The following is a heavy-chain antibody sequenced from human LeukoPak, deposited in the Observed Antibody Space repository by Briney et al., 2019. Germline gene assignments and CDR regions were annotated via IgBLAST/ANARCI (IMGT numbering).Heavy chain of an antibody. CDR3: ARYRADRDAFDI. CDR2: INWNGDST. CDR1: GFTFDDYG. Sequence: GGSLRLSCAASGFTFDDYGMSWVRQAPGKGLEWVSNINWNGDSTGYADSVKGRFIISRDNAKNFLYLQMNSLRAEDTALYYCARYRADRDAFDIWGQGTMVTVSS. V-gene: IGHV3-20*04. J-gene: IGHJ3*02. D-gene: IGHD1-26*01.